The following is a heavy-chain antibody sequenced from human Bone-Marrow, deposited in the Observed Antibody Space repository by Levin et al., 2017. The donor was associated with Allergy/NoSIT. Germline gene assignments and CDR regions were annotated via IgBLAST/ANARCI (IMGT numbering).Heavy chain of an antibody. V-gene: IGHV1-2*02. D-gene: IGHD5-24*01. CDR2: INPNSGDP. Sequence: PEASVKVSCKASGYIFTAFYVHWVRQAPGQGLEWMGWINPNSGDPNYAQKFQGRLTMTRDTSISTAYMELSRLTSDDTAVYYCVRGPRDGNNSWGQGTLVTVSS. J-gene: IGHJ4*02. CDR1: GYIFTAFY. CDR3: VRGPRDGNNS.